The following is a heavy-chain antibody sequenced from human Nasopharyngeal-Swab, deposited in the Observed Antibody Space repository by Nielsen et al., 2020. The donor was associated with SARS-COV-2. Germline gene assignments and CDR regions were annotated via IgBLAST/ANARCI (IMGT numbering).Heavy chain of an antibody. CDR1: GYTLTELS. Sequence: ASVKVSCKVSGYTLTELSMHWVRQAPGKGLEWMGGFDPEDGETIYAQKFQGRVTMTEDTSTDTAYMELSSLRSEDTAVYYCARAGREYSNGEIDGFHYMDVWGRGTAVAVSS. V-gene: IGHV1-24*01. J-gene: IGHJ6*03. CDR3: ARAGREYSNGEIDGFHYMDV. D-gene: IGHD2/OR15-2a*01. CDR2: FDPEDGET.